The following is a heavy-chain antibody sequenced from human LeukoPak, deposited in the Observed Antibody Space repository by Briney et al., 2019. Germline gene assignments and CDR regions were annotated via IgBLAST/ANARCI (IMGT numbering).Heavy chain of an antibody. CDR3: ARGYGSGSRFDY. Sequence: TSETLSLTCTVSGGSISSYYWSWIRQPPGKGLEWIGYIYYSGSTNYNPSLKSRVTISVDTSKNQFSLKLSSVTAADTAVYYCARGYGSGSRFDYWGQGTLVTVSS. CDR1: GGSISSYY. CDR2: IYYSGST. V-gene: IGHV4-59*08. J-gene: IGHJ4*02. D-gene: IGHD3-10*01.